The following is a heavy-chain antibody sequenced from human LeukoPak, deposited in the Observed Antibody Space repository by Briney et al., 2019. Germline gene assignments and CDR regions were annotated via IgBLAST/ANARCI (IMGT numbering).Heavy chain of an antibody. J-gene: IGHJ4*02. CDR3: ARGRSHGVDDY. V-gene: IGHV1-69*05. CDR1: GATFSSYA. D-gene: IGHD2-8*01. Sequence: SVKLSCKASGATFSSYAISWVRKAPGPGLEWMGGIITIFGTANYAQKFQGIVTNTTDESTSTAYMELSSLRSDDTAVYYCARGRSHGVDDYWGQGTLVTVSS. CDR2: IITIFGTA.